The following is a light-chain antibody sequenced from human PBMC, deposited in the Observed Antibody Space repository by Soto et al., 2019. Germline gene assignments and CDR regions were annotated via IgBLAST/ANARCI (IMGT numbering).Light chain of an antibody. CDR3: QQYNSYPLT. CDR2: AAS. CDR1: QSISTY. J-gene: IGKJ4*01. Sequence: DIHMTQSPSSLSASVGDRVTITCRASQSISTYLSWYQQKPGKAPKLLIYAASSLQSGVPSRFSGSGSGTEFTLTISSLQPDDFATYYCQQYNSYPLTFGGGTKVDIK. V-gene: IGKV1-17*01.